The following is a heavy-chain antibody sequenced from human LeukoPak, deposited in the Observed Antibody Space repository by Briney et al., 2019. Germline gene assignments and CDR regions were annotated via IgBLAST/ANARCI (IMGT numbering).Heavy chain of an antibody. V-gene: IGHV1-18*01. J-gene: IGHJ3*02. CDR3: ARDVDTIQRGAFDI. Sequence: ASVKVSCKASGYTFTSYGINWVRQAPGQGLEWMGWISAYNGKIKYAQNLQGRVTMTTDTSTITAYMELRSLRSDDTAVYYCARDVDTIQRGAFDIWGQGTMVTVSS. D-gene: IGHD2-21*01. CDR2: ISAYNGKI. CDR1: GYTFTSYG.